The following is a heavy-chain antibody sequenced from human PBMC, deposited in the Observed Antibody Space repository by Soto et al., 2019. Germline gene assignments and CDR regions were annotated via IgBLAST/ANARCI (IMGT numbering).Heavy chain of an antibody. J-gene: IGHJ4*02. CDR3: ARNVDTAMDTLKRNYYFDY. Sequence: PSETLSLTCTVSGGSISSGDYYWSWIRQPPGKGLEWIGYIYYSGSTYYNPSLKSRVTISVDTSKNQFSLKLSSVTAADTAVYYCARNVDTAMDTLKRNYYFDYWGQGTLVTVSS. CDR2: IYYSGST. D-gene: IGHD5-18*01. V-gene: IGHV4-30-4*01. CDR1: GGSISSGDYY.